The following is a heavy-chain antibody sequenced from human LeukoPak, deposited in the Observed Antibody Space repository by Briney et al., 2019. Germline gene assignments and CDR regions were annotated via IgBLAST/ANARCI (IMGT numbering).Heavy chain of an antibody. Sequence: SETLSLTCSASGASTSSRYWSWIRQSPGRALEWIGHIYNGRNTKYNPSLTSRVTISVDTSKNQFSLSLTSVTAADTAIYYCAQTTGWPGFDFWGPGALVTVSS. CDR3: AQTTGWPGFDF. CDR1: GASTSSRY. V-gene: IGHV4-59*08. J-gene: IGHJ4*02. CDR2: IYNGRNT. D-gene: IGHD6-19*01.